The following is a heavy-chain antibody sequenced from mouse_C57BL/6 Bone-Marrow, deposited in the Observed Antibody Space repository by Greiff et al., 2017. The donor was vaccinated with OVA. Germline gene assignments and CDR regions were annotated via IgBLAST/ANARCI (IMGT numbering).Heavy chain of an antibody. CDR2: INPSSGYT. CDR1: GYTFTSYW. V-gene: IGHV1-7*01. J-gene: IGHJ1*03. D-gene: IGHD2-3*01. Sequence: QVTLKVSGAELAKPGASVKLSCKASGYTFTSYWMHWVKQRPGQGLEWIGYINPSSGYTKYNQKFKDKATLTADKSSSTAYMQLSSLTYEDSAVYYCAIRRWLLRWYFDVWGTGTTVTVSS. CDR3: AIRRWLLRWYFDV.